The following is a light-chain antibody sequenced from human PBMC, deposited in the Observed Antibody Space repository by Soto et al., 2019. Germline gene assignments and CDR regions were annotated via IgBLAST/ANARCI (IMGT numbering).Light chain of an antibody. J-gene: IGLJ1*01. Sequence: QSALPQPRSVYGSPGQSVTISCTGTSSDVGNYHYVSWYHQHPDNAPKLMIFDVSKLPPGFPARFSGSKSVNTASLTISGLQTDDEAEYYCCSYAGIYTCPYVLGTGTKLTVL. CDR1: SSDVGNYHY. CDR2: DVS. V-gene: IGLV2-11*01. CDR3: CSYAGIYTCPYV.